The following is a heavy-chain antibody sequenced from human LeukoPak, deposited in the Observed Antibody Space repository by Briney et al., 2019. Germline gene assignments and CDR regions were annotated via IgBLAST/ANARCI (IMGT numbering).Heavy chain of an antibody. V-gene: IGHV4-38-2*02. Sequence: HPSETLSLTCTVSGYSISSGYYWGWIRQPPGKGLEWIGSIYYSGSTYYNPSLKSRVTISVDTSKNQFSLKLRSVTAADTAVYYCARADYGRHLGGFDFWGQGTMVTVSS. D-gene: IGHD4-23*01. J-gene: IGHJ3*01. CDR1: GYSISSGYY. CDR3: ARADYGRHLGGFDF. CDR2: IYYSGST.